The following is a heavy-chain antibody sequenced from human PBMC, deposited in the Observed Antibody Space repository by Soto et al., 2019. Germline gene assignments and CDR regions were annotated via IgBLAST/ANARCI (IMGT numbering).Heavy chain of an antibody. V-gene: IGHV3-23*01. CDR3: AKGRGYFSSTSCYVGSDY. Sequence: EVQLLESGGGLVQPGGSLRLSCAASGFTFSSYAMSWVRQAPGKGLEWVSAISGSGGSTYYADSVKGRFTISRDNSKNTLYLQMNSLRAEDTDVYYCAKGRGYFSSTSCYVGSDYWGQGTLVTVSS. D-gene: IGHD2-2*01. J-gene: IGHJ4*02. CDR1: GFTFSSYA. CDR2: ISGSGGST.